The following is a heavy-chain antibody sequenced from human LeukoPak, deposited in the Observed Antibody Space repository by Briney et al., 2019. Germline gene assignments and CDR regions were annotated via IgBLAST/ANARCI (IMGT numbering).Heavy chain of an antibody. J-gene: IGHJ6*03. D-gene: IGHD6-19*01. CDR3: ARKWLAYYYMDV. CDR1: GGTFSSYA. Sequence: SVKVSCKASGGTFSSYAISWVRQAPGQGLEWMGGIIPIFGTANYAQKLQGRVTMTTDTSTSTAYMELRSLRSDDTAVYYCARKWLAYYYMDVWGKGTTVTISS. V-gene: IGHV1-69*05. CDR2: IIPIFGTA.